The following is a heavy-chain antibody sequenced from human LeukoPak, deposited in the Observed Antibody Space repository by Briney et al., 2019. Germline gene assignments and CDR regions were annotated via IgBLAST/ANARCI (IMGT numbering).Heavy chain of an antibody. Sequence: PGRSLRLSCAASGFSVSSNYMSWVRQAPGRGLDWVSIIYAGGTTYYADSVKGRFTISRDNSKNTVYLQMNSLRAEDTAVYYCAKDDGSGWYQIDYWGQGTLVTVSS. V-gene: IGHV3-53*01. CDR2: IYAGGTT. CDR1: GFSVSSNY. J-gene: IGHJ4*02. D-gene: IGHD6-19*01. CDR3: AKDDGSGWYQIDY.